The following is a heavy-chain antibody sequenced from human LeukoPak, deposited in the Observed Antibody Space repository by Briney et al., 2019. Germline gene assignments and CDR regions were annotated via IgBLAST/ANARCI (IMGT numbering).Heavy chain of an antibody. CDR2: INHSGST. Sequence: SETLSLTCVVYGGFFSGYYWSWIRQPPGKGLEWIGEINHSGSTNYNPSLKSRVTISVDTSKNQFSLKLSSVTAADTAVYYCARGTRYSSGWYTSFRFDYWGQGTLVTVSS. J-gene: IGHJ4*02. CDR3: ARGTRYSSGWYTSFRFDY. D-gene: IGHD6-19*01. CDR1: GGFFSGYY. V-gene: IGHV4-34*01.